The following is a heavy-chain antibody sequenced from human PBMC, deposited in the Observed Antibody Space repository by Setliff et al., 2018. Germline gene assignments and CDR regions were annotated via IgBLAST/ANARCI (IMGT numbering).Heavy chain of an antibody. Sequence: ASVKVSCKASGYTFSHSGITWVRQAPGQGLEWMGWISVYTGSASYAQKFQGRVTFTRDTSTSTLYMELSSLISEDTAVYYCARAGSAAAGRKGVFEYWGQGSLVTVSS. J-gene: IGHJ4*02. D-gene: IGHD6-13*01. V-gene: IGHV1-18*01. CDR2: ISVYTGSA. CDR1: GYTFSHSG. CDR3: ARAGSAAAGRKGVFEY.